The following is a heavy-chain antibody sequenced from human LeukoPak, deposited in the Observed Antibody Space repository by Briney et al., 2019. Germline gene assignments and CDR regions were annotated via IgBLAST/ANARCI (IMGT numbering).Heavy chain of an antibody. Sequence: GGSLRLSCAASGFTFSSIAMTWVRQAPGKGLEWVSSIRSNGDTTYNADSVKGRFTISRDNSKNTLYLQMNSLRVEDTAVYYCARARNNYDSSGFSALDYWGQGTLVTVSS. D-gene: IGHD3-22*01. CDR1: GFTFSSIA. CDR2: IRSNGDTT. J-gene: IGHJ4*02. V-gene: IGHV3-23*01. CDR3: ARARNNYDSSGFSALDY.